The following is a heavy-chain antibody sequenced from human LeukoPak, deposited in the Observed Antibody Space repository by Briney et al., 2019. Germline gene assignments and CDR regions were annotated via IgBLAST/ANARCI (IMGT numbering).Heavy chain of an antibody. CDR1: GYTFTSYG. V-gene: IGHV1-18*01. Sequence: ASVKVSCKASGYTFTSYGISWVRQAPGQGLEWMGWISAYNGNTNHAQKLQGRVTMTTDTSTSTAYMELRSLRSDDTAVYYCARDFRIAAAPDAFDIWGQGTMVTVSS. J-gene: IGHJ3*02. D-gene: IGHD6-13*01. CDR2: ISAYNGNT. CDR3: ARDFRIAAAPDAFDI.